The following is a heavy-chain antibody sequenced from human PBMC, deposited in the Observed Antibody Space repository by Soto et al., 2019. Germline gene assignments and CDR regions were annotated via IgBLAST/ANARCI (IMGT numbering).Heavy chain of an antibody. Sequence: ASVKVSCKASGFTFTSSAMQWVRQARGQRLEWIGWIVVGSGNTNYAQKFQERVTITRDMSTSTAYMELSSLRSEDTAVYYCAAKHSGYDHYNWFDPWGQGTLVTVSS. J-gene: IGHJ5*02. CDR3: AAKHSGYDHYNWFDP. V-gene: IGHV1-58*02. D-gene: IGHD5-12*01. CDR2: IVVGSGNT. CDR1: GFTFTSSA.